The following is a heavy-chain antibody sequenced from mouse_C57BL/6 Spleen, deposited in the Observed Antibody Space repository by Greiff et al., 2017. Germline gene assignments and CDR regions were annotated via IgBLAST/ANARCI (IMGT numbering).Heavy chain of an antibody. CDR1: GYTFTSYW. Sequence: VQLQQPGAELVKPGASVKMSCKASGYTFTSYWITWVKQRPGHGLAWIGDIYPGSGSTNYNEKFKSKATLTVDTSSSTAYMQLSSLTSEDSAVYYCAREEHYYAMDDWGQGTSVTVSS. CDR2: IYPGSGST. J-gene: IGHJ4*01. CDR3: AREEHYYAMDD. V-gene: IGHV1-55*01.